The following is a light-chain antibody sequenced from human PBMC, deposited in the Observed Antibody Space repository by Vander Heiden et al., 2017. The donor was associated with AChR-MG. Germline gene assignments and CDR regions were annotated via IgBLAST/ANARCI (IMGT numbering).Light chain of an antibody. CDR2: KAS. V-gene: IGKV1-5*03. CDR1: QSIGDW. J-gene: IGKJ4*01. Sequence: DIRMTQSPSTLAASVGDRVTITCRASQSIGDWLAWYQQEPGKAPKVLIYKASSLESGVPSRFSGSGSGTEFALTISSLQPDDFATYYCQQCYDYPLTFGGGTKVEIK. CDR3: QQCYDYPLT.